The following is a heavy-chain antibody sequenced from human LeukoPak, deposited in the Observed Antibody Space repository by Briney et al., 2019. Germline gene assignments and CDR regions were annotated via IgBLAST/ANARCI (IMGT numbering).Heavy chain of an antibody. CDR1: GFTFRNYW. V-gene: IGHV3-7*01. J-gene: IGHJ4*02. CDR3: VRQRRYCSGDSCYQRTFDY. D-gene: IGHD2-15*01. Sequence: GGSLRLSCAASGFTFRNYWMSWVRQAPGKGLEWVANIKQDGSEKSYVGSVTGRFTISRDNAKNSLYMQMNSLRAEDTAVYYCVRQRRYCSGDSCYQRTFDYWGQGTLVTVSS. CDR2: IKQDGSEK.